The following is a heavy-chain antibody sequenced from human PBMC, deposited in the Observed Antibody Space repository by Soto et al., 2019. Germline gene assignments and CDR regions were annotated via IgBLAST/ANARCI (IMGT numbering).Heavy chain of an antibody. J-gene: IGHJ4*02. Sequence: SGPTLVNPTQTVTLTCSFSGFSLSTREVGVGWIRQPPGKALEWLALIYWDDDKRYRPSLKSRLTIVKDTSKNLVILIMTNMDPEDTATYYCAHRAYYYGSGSYYTHWGQGILVTVSS. D-gene: IGHD3-10*01. CDR1: GFSLSTREVG. CDR2: IYWDDDK. CDR3: AHRAYYYGSGSYYTH. V-gene: IGHV2-5*02.